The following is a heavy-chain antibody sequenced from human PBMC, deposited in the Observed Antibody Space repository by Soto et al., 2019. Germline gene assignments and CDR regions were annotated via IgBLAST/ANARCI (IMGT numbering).Heavy chain of an antibody. CDR1: GYTFTVYY. Sequence: GASVKVSCKASGYTFTVYYTHWVRQAPGQGLEWMGWINPNSGGTNYAQKFQGWVTMTRDTSISTAYMELSRLRSDDTAVYYCARGPGGAAAGKIDYWGQGTLVTVSS. J-gene: IGHJ4*02. V-gene: IGHV1-2*04. D-gene: IGHD6-13*01. CDR3: ARGPGGAAAGKIDY. CDR2: INPNSGGT.